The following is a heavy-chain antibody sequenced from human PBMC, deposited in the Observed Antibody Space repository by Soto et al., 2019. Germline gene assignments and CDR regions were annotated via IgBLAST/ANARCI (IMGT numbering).Heavy chain of an antibody. CDR3: AKRAGGWNDVPAECLDY. Sequence: GGSLRLSCAASGFTFSSYGMHWVRQAPGKGLEWVAVISYDGSNKYYADSVKGRFTISRDNSRNTLYLQMNSLRAEDTAVYYCAKRAGGWNDVPAECLDYWGQGTLVTISS. CDR2: ISYDGSNK. J-gene: IGHJ4*02. CDR1: GFTFSSYG. D-gene: IGHD1-1*01. V-gene: IGHV3-30*18.